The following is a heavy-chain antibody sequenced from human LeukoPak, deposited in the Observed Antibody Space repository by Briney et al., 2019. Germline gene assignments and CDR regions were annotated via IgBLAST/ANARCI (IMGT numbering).Heavy chain of an antibody. Sequence: GGSLRFSCAASGFTVSSNYMSWVRQAPGKGLEWVSVIYSGGSTYYADSVKGRFTISRDNSKNTLCLQMNSLRAEDTAVYYCARGACSSTSCYYGNYYFDSWGQGTLVTVSS. V-gene: IGHV3-53*01. J-gene: IGHJ4*02. CDR1: GFTVSSNY. D-gene: IGHD2-2*01. CDR3: ARGACSSTSCYYGNYYFDS. CDR2: IYSGGST.